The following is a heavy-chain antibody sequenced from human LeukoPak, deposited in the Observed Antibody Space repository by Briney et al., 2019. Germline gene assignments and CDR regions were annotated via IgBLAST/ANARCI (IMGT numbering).Heavy chain of an antibody. CDR2: ISGSGYTI. CDR3: AKDRCGAFCGGD. Sequence: GGSLGLSCAASGFTFSTYGMSWVRQAPGEGLEWVSSISGSGYTIDYADSVKGRFTISRDNSKNTLYLQLNSLRAEDTALYFCAKDRCGAFCGGDWGQGTLVTVSS. V-gene: IGHV3-23*01. CDR1: GFTFSTYG. D-gene: IGHD2-21*01. J-gene: IGHJ4*02.